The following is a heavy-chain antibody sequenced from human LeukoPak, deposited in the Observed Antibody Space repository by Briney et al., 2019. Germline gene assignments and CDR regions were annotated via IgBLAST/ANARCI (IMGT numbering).Heavy chain of an antibody. CDR2: IKEDGSEK. Sequence: GGSLRLSCAASGFTFSSQWMSWVRQAPGKGLEGVANIKEDGSEKFYVDSVKGRFTISRDNAKNSLYLQMNSLRAEDTAVYYCARAFSWGQGTLVTVSS. CDR3: ARAFS. J-gene: IGHJ5*02. V-gene: IGHV3-7*01. D-gene: IGHD3-16*01. CDR1: GFTFSSQW.